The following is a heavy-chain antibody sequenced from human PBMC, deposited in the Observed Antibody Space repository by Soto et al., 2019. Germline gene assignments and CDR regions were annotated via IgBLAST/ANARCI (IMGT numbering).Heavy chain of an antibody. CDR1: GFTFSSYV. CDR2: ISGSGGST. Sequence: PGGSLRLSCAVSGFTFSSYVMSWVRQAPGKGLEWVSAISGSGGSTYYADSVKGRFTISRDNSKNTLYLQMNSLRADDTAVYYCAKVGYYDSSGHNWFDPWGQRTLVTVSS. D-gene: IGHD3-22*01. CDR3: AKVGYYDSSGHNWFDP. V-gene: IGHV3-23*01. J-gene: IGHJ5*02.